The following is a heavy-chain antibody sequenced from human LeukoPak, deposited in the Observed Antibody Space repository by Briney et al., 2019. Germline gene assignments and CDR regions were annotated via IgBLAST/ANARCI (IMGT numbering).Heavy chain of an antibody. V-gene: IGHV4-34*01. CDR3: ASRYCSGGSCYGGLDY. Sequence: SETLSLTCAVYGGSLSGYYWSWIRQPPGRGLEWIGEINHSGSTNYNPSLKSRVTISVDTSKNQFSLKLSSVTAADTAVYYCASRYCSGGSCYGGLDYWGQGTLVTVSS. CDR2: INHSGST. D-gene: IGHD2-15*01. J-gene: IGHJ4*02. CDR1: GGSLSGYY.